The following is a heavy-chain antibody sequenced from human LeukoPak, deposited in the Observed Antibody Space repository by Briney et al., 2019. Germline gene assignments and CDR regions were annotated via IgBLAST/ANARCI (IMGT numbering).Heavy chain of an antibody. J-gene: IGHJ6*02. CDR3: AKDVTATASSYYGMDV. Sequence: PGRSLRLSCAASGFTFDDYVMHWVRQAPGKGLEWVSGISWNSGRIGYADSVKGRFTISRDNAKNSLYLQMNSRRAEDTALYYCAKDVTATASSYYGMDVWGQGTTVTVSS. V-gene: IGHV3-9*01. D-gene: IGHD2-21*02. CDR2: ISWNSGRI. CDR1: GFTFDDYV.